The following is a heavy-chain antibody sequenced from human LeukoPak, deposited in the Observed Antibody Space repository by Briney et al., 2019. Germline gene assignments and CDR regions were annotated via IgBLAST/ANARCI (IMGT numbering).Heavy chain of an antibody. Sequence: GGSLRLSCAASGFTFSSYAMSWVRQAPGKGLEWVSAIGGSGGSTYYADSVKGRFTISRDNSKNTLYLQMNGLRAEDTAVYYCAKDGFSIAAFDAFDIWGQGTMVTVSS. V-gene: IGHV3-23*01. CDR3: AKDGFSIAAFDAFDI. CDR1: GFTFSSYA. CDR2: IGGSGGST. D-gene: IGHD6-6*01. J-gene: IGHJ3*02.